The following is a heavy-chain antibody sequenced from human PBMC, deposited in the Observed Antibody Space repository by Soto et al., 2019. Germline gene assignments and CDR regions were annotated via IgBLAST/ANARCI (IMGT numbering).Heavy chain of an antibody. CDR3: ATEGIAVAGTRQGEFDY. CDR1: GSTLTELS. CDR2: FDPEDGET. V-gene: IGHV1-24*01. Sequence: ASVKVSCKVAGSTLTELSMHWVRQAPGKGLEWMGGFDPEDGETIYAQKFQGRVTMTEDTSTDTAYMELSSLRSEDTAVYYCATEGIAVAGTRQGEFDYWGQGTLVTVSS. D-gene: IGHD6-19*01. J-gene: IGHJ4*02.